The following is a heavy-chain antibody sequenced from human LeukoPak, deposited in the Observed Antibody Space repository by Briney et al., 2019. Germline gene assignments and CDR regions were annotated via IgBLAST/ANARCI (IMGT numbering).Heavy chain of an antibody. CDR3: AKTTAGYSSGRYPGWPVDY. J-gene: IGHJ4*02. V-gene: IGHV3-23*01. CDR1: GFTFGSYA. Sequence: GSLRLSCAASGFTFGSYAMSWVRQAPGKGLEWVSGISGSGGDTYFADSVKGRFTISRDNSKNTVFLQVDSPRAEDTAVYYCAKTTAGYSSGRYPGWPVDYWGQGTLVTVSS. CDR2: ISGSGGDT. D-gene: IGHD6-19*01.